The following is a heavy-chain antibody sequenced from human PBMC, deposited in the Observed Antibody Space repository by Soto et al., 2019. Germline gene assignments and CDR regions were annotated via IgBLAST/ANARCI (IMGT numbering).Heavy chain of an antibody. D-gene: IGHD2-2*01. CDR2: ISAYNGNT. CDR3: ARDSRFCSSTSCYADFDY. Sequence: QVQLVQSGAEVKEPGASVKVSCKASGYTFTSYGISWVRQAPGQGLEWMGWISAYNGNTNYAQKLQGRVTMTTDTSTSTAYMELRSQRSDDTAVYYCARDSRFCSSTSCYADFDYWGQGTLVTVSS. J-gene: IGHJ4*02. CDR1: GYTFTSYG. V-gene: IGHV1-18*01.